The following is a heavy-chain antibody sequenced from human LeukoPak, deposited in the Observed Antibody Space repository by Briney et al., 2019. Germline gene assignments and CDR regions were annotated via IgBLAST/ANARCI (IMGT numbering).Heavy chain of an antibody. D-gene: IGHD3-9*01. CDR1: GFTFSSYS. Sequence: GGSLRLSCAASGFTFSSYSMNWVRQAPGKGLEWVADIIQDGSEKYYVESVKGRFTISRDNAKNSVYLQMSTLRVEDTGVYYCARDKTGTWGPDYWGQGTLVTVSS. CDR3: ARDKTGTWGPDY. J-gene: IGHJ4*02. V-gene: IGHV3-7*01. CDR2: IIQDGSEK.